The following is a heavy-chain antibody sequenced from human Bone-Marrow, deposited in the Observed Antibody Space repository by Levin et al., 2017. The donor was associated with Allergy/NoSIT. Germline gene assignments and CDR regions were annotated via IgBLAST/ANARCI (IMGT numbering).Heavy chain of an antibody. CDR2: VHYSGLT. CDR3: ARFIYYFYYMDV. J-gene: IGHJ6*03. V-gene: IGHV4-39*01. CDR1: GGSINSSTYY. Sequence: SETLSLTCTVSGGSINSSTYYWGWVRQPPGKGLEWIGSVHYSGLTYYNPSLKSRVSISVDTSKNQFSVNLGSVGAADTAVYYCARFIYYFYYMDVWGKGTTVTVSS.